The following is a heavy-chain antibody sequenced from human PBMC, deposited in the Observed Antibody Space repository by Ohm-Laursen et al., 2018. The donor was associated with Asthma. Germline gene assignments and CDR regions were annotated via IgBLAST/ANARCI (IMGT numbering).Heavy chain of an antibody. CDR3: AKDQQRLVNGDFDS. CDR2: ISGNSDSS. Sequence: SLRLSCAASGFIFSNFAMSWVCQAPGKGLEWVSAISGNSDSSYYADSVKGRFTISRDNSNNTLYLQIKSLRAEDTALYYCAKDQQRLVNGDFDSWGQGTLVTVSS. J-gene: IGHJ4*02. V-gene: IGHV3-23*01. CDR1: GFIFSNFA. D-gene: IGHD6-13*01.